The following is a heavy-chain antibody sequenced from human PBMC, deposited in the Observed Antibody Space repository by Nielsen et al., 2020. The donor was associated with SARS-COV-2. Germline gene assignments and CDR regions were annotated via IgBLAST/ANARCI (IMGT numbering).Heavy chain of an antibody. CDR1: GFLFSSYA. J-gene: IGHJ3*02. V-gene: IGHV3-33*08. CDR3: AREYMVYGGTSGGDAFDI. Sequence: GESLKISCAASGFLFSSYAMSWVGRAPGKGLEWVAVIWYDGSNKYYADSVKGRFTISRDNSKNTLYLQMNSLRAEDTAVYYCAREYMVYGGTSGGDAFDIWGQGTMVTVSS. D-gene: IGHD4-23*01. CDR2: IWYDGSNK.